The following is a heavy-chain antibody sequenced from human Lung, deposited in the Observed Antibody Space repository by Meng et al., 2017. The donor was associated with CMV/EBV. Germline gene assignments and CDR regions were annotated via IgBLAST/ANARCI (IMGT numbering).Heavy chain of an antibody. D-gene: IGHD3-22*01. CDR3: AKDIDPDSSGYLDY. Sequence: SLKISCAASGFTFDDYAMHWVRQAPGKGLEWVSGISWNSGNILYADSVKGRFTISRDNAKNSLYLQMNSLRAEDTALYYCAKDIDPDSSGYLDYWGQGTLVTVPS. V-gene: IGHV3-9*01. J-gene: IGHJ4*02. CDR2: ISWNSGNI. CDR1: GFTFDDYA.